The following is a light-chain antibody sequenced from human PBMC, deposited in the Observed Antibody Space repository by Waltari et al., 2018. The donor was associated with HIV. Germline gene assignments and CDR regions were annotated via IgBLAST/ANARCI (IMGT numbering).Light chain of an antibody. CDR2: GAV. V-gene: IGKV1-NL1*01. J-gene: IGKJ4*01. CDR3: QQYFGLPLT. Sequence: DIQMTQSPSSLSASVGDTVTITCRASQDISTSLSWFQQQPGVVPKLLVHGAVMLQRGVPSRFRGSGSGTDYTLTISGLQAEDFATYFCQQYFGLPLTFGGGTRVEI. CDR1: QDISTS.